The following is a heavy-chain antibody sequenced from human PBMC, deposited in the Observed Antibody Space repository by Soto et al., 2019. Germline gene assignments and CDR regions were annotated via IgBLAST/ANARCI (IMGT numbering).Heavy chain of an antibody. J-gene: IGHJ6*02. CDR1: GDRGTMSKW. CDR3: ATSGWNEDFYYYYGMDV. CDR2: IYHSGNT. D-gene: IGHD6-19*01. V-gene: IGHV4-4*02. Sequence: LSGNSVDLGDRGTMSKWWSWVRQSPGKGLEWIGEIYHSGNTKYNPSLKSRITMSVDKAKNQFSLKMTSVTAADTAVYYCATSGWNEDFYYYYGMDVWGQGTTVTVSS.